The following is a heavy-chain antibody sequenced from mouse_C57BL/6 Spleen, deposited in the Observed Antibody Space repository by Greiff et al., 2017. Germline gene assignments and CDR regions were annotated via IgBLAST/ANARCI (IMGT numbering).Heavy chain of an antibody. J-gene: IGHJ3*01. V-gene: IGHV1-7*01. CDR2: INPSSGYT. D-gene: IGHD2-1*01. Sequence: QVQLQQSGAELAKPGASVKLSCKASGYTFTSYWMNWVKQRPGQGLEWIGYINPSSGYTKYNQKFKDKATLTEDKSSSTAYMQLSSLTYEDSAIYYCARQGNYPWFAYWGQRNLVPVSA. CDR1: GYTFTSYW. CDR3: ARQGNYPWFAY.